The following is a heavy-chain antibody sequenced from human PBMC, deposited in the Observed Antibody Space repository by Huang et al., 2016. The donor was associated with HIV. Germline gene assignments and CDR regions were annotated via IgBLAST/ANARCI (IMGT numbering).Heavy chain of an antibody. Sequence: QLQLQESGPGLVKPSDTLSLNCTISGGSIKSRNYYWGWVRQAPGKGLEWIGDIYYSGSPYYTPSLRSRVSLSVDTSKNQVTLKVNAVIAADTAVYYCARRQGSGYYFYFDYWGRGIPVTVSA. D-gene: IGHD3-22*01. V-gene: IGHV4-39*01. J-gene: IGHJ4*02. CDR1: GGSIKSRNYY. CDR3: ARRQGSGYYFYFDY. CDR2: IYYSGSP.